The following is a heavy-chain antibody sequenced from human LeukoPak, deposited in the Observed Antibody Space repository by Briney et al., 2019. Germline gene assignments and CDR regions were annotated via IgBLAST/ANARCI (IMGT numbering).Heavy chain of an antibody. Sequence: SGPTLVNPTQTLTLTCTFSGFSLSTTGMCVTWFRQPPGKALEWLARIDWDDDKYYSTSLKTRLTISKDTSKDQVVLTLTNMDPVDTATYYCTRISPWPKRTAVARDFWGQGILVTVSS. CDR2: IDWDDDK. CDR1: GFSLSTTGMC. D-gene: IGHD6-19*01. J-gene: IGHJ4*02. CDR3: TRISPWPKRTAVARDF. V-gene: IGHV2-70*11.